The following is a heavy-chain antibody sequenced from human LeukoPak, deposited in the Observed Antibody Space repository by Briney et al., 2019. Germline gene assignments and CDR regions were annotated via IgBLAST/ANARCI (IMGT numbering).Heavy chain of an antibody. Sequence: PGGSLRLSCAASGFTFSSYAMSWVRQAPGKGLEWVSAISGSGGSTYYADSVKGRFTISRDNSKNTLYLQMNSLRAEDTAVYYCAAHSSSWPYWYFDRWGRGTLVTVSS. CDR2: ISGSGGST. V-gene: IGHV3-23*01. CDR3: AAHSSSWPYWYFDR. J-gene: IGHJ2*01. D-gene: IGHD6-13*01. CDR1: GFTFSSYA.